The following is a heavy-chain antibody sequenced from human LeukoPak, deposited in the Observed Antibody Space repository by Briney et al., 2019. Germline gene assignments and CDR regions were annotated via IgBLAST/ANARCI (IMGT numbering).Heavy chain of an antibody. Sequence: ASVKVSCKASGYTFTSYGISWVRQAPGQGLEWMGWISAYNGNTNYAQKLQGRVTMTTDTSTSTAYMELRSLRSDDTAVYYCARSTYSSGWYYYYYMDVWGEGTTVTVSS. D-gene: IGHD6-19*01. V-gene: IGHV1-18*01. CDR2: ISAYNGNT. CDR1: GYTFTSYG. CDR3: ARSTYSSGWYYYYYMDV. J-gene: IGHJ6*03.